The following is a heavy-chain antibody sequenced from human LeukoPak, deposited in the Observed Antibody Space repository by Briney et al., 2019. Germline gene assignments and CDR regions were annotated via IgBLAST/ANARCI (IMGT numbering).Heavy chain of an antibody. J-gene: IGHJ4*02. CDR1: GFIVSSNY. CDR3: ASTHLGYCSSVSCQNDY. V-gene: IGHV3-53*01. CDR2: IYSGGSA. Sequence: GGSLRLSCAVSGFIVSSNYMSWVRQAPGQGLEWVSVIYSGGSAYYADSVKGRFTISRDNSKNTLYLQMNSLRAEDTAVYYCASTHLGYCSSVSCQNDYWGQGTLVTVSS. D-gene: IGHD2-15*01.